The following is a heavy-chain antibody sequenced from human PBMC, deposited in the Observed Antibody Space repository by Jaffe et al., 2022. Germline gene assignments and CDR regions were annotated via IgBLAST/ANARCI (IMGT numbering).Heavy chain of an antibody. V-gene: IGHV3-23*01. Sequence: EVQLLESGGGLVQPGGSLRLSCAASGFTFSSYAMSWVRQAPGKGLEWVSAISGSGGSTYYADSVKGRFTISRDNSKNTLYLQMNSLRAEDTAVYYCAKGEDGDYPQPYYYYMDVWGKGTTVTVSS. D-gene: IGHD4-17*01. J-gene: IGHJ6*03. CDR1: GFTFSSYA. CDR2: ISGSGGST. CDR3: AKGEDGDYPQPYYYYMDV.